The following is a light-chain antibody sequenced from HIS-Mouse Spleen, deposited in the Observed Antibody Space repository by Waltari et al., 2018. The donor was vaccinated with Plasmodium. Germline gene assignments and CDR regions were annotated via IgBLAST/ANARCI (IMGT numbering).Light chain of an antibody. CDR1: QSVSSN. CDR3: QQYNNWSFT. V-gene: IGKV3-15*01. Sequence: IVMTQSPATLSVSPGDRDTLSCRASQSVSSNVAWYQQKPGQAPRLLIYGASTRATGIPARFSGSGSGTEFTLTISSLQSEDFAVYYCQQYNNWSFTFGPGTKVDIK. CDR2: GAS. J-gene: IGKJ3*01.